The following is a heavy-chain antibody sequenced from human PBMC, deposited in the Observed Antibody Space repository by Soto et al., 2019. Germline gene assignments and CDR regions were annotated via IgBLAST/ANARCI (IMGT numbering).Heavy chain of an antibody. CDR2: INPSGGST. V-gene: IGHV1-46*03. J-gene: IGHJ3*02. CDR1: GYTFTSYY. D-gene: IGHD3-10*01. CDR3: ASVARGVRGPTGAFDI. Sequence: QVQLVQSGAEVKKPGASVKVSCKASGYTFTSYYMHCVRQAPGQGVEGRGIINPSGGSTSSAQKFQGRVTMTRDTSTSTVYLELSSLRSEDTAVYYCASVARGVRGPTGAFDIWGQGTMVTVSS.